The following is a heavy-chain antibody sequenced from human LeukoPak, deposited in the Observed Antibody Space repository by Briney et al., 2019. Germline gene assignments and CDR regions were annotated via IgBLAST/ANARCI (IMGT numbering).Heavy chain of an antibody. CDR2: IYYSGST. CDR1: DGSISSYY. D-gene: IGHD6-13*01. CDR3: ARLKPGYSSSWTPALDY. J-gene: IGHJ4*02. Sequence: PSETLSLTCTVSDGSISSYYWSWIRQPPGKGLEWIGYIYYSGSTNYNPSLKSRVTISVDTSKNQFSLKLSSVTAADTAVYYCARLKPGYSSSWTPALDYWGQGTLVTVSS. V-gene: IGHV4-59*08.